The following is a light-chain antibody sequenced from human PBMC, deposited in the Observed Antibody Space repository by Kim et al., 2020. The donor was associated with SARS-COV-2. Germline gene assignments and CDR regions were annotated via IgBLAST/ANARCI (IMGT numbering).Light chain of an antibody. CDR2: QEN. Sequence: SYELTQPPSVSVSPGQTASITCSGDKLGDTFPCWYQQKPGQSPALVIYQENRRPSGIPERFSGSSSGNTATLTISGTQAMDEADYYCQTWDSRAVVFGGG. CDR3: QTWDSRAVV. J-gene: IGLJ2*01. V-gene: IGLV3-1*01. CDR1: KLGDTF.